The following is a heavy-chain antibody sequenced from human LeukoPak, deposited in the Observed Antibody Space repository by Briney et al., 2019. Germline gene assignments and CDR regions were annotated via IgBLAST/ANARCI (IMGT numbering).Heavy chain of an antibody. Sequence: GASVKVSYKASRYTFTGYYMHWVRQAPGQGLEWMGWINPNSGGTNYAQKFQGRVTMTRNTPINTAYMELSRLRSDDTAVYYCARGLRGSPAFDYWGQGTLVTVSS. CDR2: INPNSGGT. V-gene: IGHV1-2*02. J-gene: IGHJ4*02. CDR3: ARGLRGSPAFDY. D-gene: IGHD2-2*01. CDR1: RYTFTGYY.